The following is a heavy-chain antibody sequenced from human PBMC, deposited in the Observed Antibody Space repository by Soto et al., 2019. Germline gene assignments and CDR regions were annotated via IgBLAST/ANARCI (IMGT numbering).Heavy chain of an antibody. Sequence: EVPLLESGGNLIQPGGSLRLSCAASAFTFSSYAMNWVRQAPGKGLEWVSTINGAGTTTYYADSVKGRFTISRDNSKNSLYLQMTSLRAEDTATYYCARGVGSSNWYRWFDPWGQGTLVTVSS. CDR1: AFTFSSYA. CDR3: ARGVGSSNWYRWFDP. CDR2: INGAGTTT. D-gene: IGHD6-13*01. J-gene: IGHJ5*02. V-gene: IGHV3-23*01.